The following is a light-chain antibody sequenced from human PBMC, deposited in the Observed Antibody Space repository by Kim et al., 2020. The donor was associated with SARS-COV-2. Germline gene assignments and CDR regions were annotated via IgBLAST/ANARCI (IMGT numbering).Light chain of an antibody. CDR1: SGHSSYA. CDR3: QTWGTGIHWV. V-gene: IGLV4-69*01. Sequence: SGKRTCEPRSGHSSYAIAWHPQQPEKGPRYLMKLNSDGSHSKGDGIPDRFSGSSSGAERYLTISSLQSEDEADYYCQTWGTGIHWVFGGGTQLTVL. J-gene: IGLJ3*02. CDR2: LNSDGSH.